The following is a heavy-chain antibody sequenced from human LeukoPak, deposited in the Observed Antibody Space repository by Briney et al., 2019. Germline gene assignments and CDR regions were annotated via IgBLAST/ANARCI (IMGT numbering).Heavy chain of an antibody. CDR1: GGSISSGSYY. CDR3: ARSVLTMTTFDY. CDR2: IYTSGST. Sequence: SETLSLTCTVSGGSISSGSYYWSWIRQPAGKGLEWIGRIYTSGSTNYNPSLKSRVTISVDTSKNQFSLKLSSVTAADTAVYYCARSVLTMTTFDYWGQGTLVTVSS. V-gene: IGHV4-61*02. J-gene: IGHJ4*02. D-gene: IGHD3-22*01.